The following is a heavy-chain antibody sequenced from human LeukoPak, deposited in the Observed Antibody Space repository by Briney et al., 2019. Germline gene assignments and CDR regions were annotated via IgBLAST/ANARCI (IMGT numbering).Heavy chain of an antibody. CDR2: INHSGST. V-gene: IGHV4-34*01. CDR1: GGSFSGYY. Sequence: SETLSLTCAVCGGSFSGYYWSWIRQPPGKGLEWIGEINHSGSTNYNPSLKSRVTISVDTSKNQFSLKLSSVTAADTAVYYCARVRRYCSGGSCPVYNWFDPWGQGTLVTVSS. D-gene: IGHD2-15*01. J-gene: IGHJ5*02. CDR3: ARVRRYCSGGSCPVYNWFDP.